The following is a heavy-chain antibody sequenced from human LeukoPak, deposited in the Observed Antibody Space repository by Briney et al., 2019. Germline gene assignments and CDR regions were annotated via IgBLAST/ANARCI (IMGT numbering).Heavy chain of an antibody. CDR3: AKQYDSSGWYPHFDY. V-gene: IGHV3-30*02. CDR1: GFTFSSYG. Sequence: GGSLRLSCAASGFTFSSYGMHWVRQAPGKGLEWVAFIRYDGSNKYYADSVKGRFTISRDNSKSTLYPQMNSLRAEDTAVYYCAKQYDSSGWYPHFDYWGQGTLVTVSS. D-gene: IGHD6-19*01. J-gene: IGHJ4*02. CDR2: IRYDGSNK.